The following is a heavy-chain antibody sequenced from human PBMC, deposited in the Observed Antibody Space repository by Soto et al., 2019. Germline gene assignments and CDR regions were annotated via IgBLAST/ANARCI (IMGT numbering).Heavy chain of an antibody. J-gene: IGHJ4*02. CDR1: GGSISSGNYY. V-gene: IGHV4-30-4*01. CDR3: ATMGTTVTGLYYFDY. Sequence: QVQLQESGPGLVKPSQTLSLTCTVSGGSISSGNYYWSWIRQPPGKGLEWIGFISYSGTTHYSPYLRSRVSISTDTSKNPTSTDLSSVTAADTSVYYSATMGTTVTGLYYFDYWGQGTLVTASS. D-gene: IGHD4-17*01. CDR2: ISYSGTT.